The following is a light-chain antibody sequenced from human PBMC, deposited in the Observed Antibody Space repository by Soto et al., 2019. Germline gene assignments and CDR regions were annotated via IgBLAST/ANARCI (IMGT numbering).Light chain of an antibody. CDR1: SSDVGGYNY. CDR2: GVN. Sequence: QSALTQPASVSGSPGQSITISCTGTSSDVGGYNYVSWYQQRPGKAPKLMIYGVNNRPSGVSFRFSGSKSANTASLTISGLQTEDEADYYCLSHTTRRIYVFGPGTKLTVL. CDR3: LSHTTRRIYV. V-gene: IGLV2-14*01. J-gene: IGLJ1*01.